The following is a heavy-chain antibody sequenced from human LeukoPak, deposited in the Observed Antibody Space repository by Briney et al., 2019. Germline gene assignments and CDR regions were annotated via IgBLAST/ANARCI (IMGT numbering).Heavy chain of an antibody. CDR3: ARAYYQNYFDY. V-gene: IGHV4-59*01. Sequence: SETLSLTCTVSGGSISSYYWSWIREPPGEGLEWIGYIYYSGSTNYNPSLKSRVTISVDTSKNQFSLKLSSVTAADTAVYYCARAYYQNYFDYWGQGTLVTVSS. D-gene: IGHD3-10*01. CDR1: GGSISSYY. CDR2: IYYSGST. J-gene: IGHJ4*02.